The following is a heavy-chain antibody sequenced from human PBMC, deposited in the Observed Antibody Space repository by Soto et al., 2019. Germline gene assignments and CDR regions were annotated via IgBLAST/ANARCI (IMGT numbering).Heavy chain of an antibody. J-gene: IGHJ4*02. V-gene: IGHV4-39*01. Sequence: KPSATLSLTCNVSGGSIDRSNYYWDWLRQPPGKGLEWIGTTYYNGNAYYNPSLKSRVSMSVDTSKNQFSLKLVSVTAADTAVYYCARHFVAVVIKGWGYWGQGTLVTVSS. CDR2: TYYNGNA. D-gene: IGHD3-10*01. CDR3: ARHFVAVVIKGWGY. CDR1: GGSIDRSNYY.